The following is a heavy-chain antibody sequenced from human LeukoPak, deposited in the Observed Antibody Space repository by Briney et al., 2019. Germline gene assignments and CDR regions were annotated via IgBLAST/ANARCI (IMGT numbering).Heavy chain of an antibody. CDR2: IYYRGIT. D-gene: IGHD2-21*01. CDR1: GGSISSYY. J-gene: IGHJ4*02. Sequence: TSETLSLTSTVSGGSISSYYWSWIRQPPGKGLEWIGYIYYRGITKDNPSLKSRVTISVDTSKNQISLKLSSVTAADTAVYYCARAGLWSYYFDYWGQGTLVTVSS. CDR3: ARAGLWSYYFDY. V-gene: IGHV4-59*01.